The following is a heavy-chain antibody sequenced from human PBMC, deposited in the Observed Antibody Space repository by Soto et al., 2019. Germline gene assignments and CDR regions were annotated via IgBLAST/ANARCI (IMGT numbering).Heavy chain of an antibody. V-gene: IGHV5-10-1*01. CDR2: IDPSDSYT. CDR1: GYTFTNYW. D-gene: IGHD5-12*01. J-gene: IGHJ3*02. CDR3: ARQEMATIGDAFDI. Sequence: GASLKISCKGSGYTFTNYWINWVRQLPGKGLEWMGKIDPSDSYTNYSPSFQGHVTISPDKSISTAYLQWSSLKASDTAMYYCARQEMATIGDAFDIWGQGTMVTVSS.